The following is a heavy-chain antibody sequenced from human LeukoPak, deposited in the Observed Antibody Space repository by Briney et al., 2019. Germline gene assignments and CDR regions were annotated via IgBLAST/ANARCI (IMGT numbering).Heavy chain of an antibody. CDR2: INHSGST. CDR1: GGSFSGYY. D-gene: IGHD3-10*01. CDR3: ARLTPGKNWFDP. V-gene: IGHV4-34*01. J-gene: IGHJ5*02. Sequence: SETLSLTCAVYGGSFSGYYWSWIRQPPGKGLEWIGEINHSGSTNYSPSLKSRVAISVDTSKNQFSLKLNSVTAADTAVYYCARLTPGKNWFDPWGHGTLVTVS.